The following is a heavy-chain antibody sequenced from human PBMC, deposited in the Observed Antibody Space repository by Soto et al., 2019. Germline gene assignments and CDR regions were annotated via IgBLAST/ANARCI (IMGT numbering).Heavy chain of an antibody. CDR2: ISIDGVNE. CDR3: ARAAPGMDV. CDR1: GFTLSDFA. J-gene: IGHJ6*02. Sequence: QVQLVESGGGVVQPGRSLRLSCAASGFTLSDFAMHWVRQAPGKGLEWVALISIDGVNEHYGDSAKGRFTISRDNSKHMLYLQVTSLRVEDTAVYYCARAAPGMDVWGQGTTVTVSS. V-gene: IGHV3-30-3*01.